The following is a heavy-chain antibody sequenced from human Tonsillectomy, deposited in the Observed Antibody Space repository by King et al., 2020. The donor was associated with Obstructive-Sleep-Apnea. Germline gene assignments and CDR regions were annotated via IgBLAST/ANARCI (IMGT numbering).Heavy chain of an antibody. V-gene: IGHV4-31*03. Sequence: QLQESGPGLVKPSQTLSLTCTVSGGSISSGGYYWSWIRQHPGKGLEWIGYIYYSGSTYYNSSLKSRVIISVDTSKNQFSLKLSSVTAADTAVYYCARDSSSSGDAGFDPWGQGTLVTVSS. D-gene: IGHD6-25*01. CDR1: GGSISSGGYY. CDR3: ARDSSSSGDAGFDP. CDR2: IYYSGST. J-gene: IGHJ5*02.